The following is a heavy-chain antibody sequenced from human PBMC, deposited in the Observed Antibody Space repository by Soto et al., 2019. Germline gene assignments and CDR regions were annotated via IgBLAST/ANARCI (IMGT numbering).Heavy chain of an antibody. CDR3: ASVSRLYNWNNKGPGPLDGMDV. J-gene: IGHJ6*02. D-gene: IGHD1-20*01. CDR2: ISAYNGNT. V-gene: IGHV1-18*01. Sequence: ASVKVSCKASGYTFTSYGISWVRQAPGQGLEWMGWISAYNGNTNYAQKLQGRVTMTTDTSTSTAYMELRSLRSDDTAGYYCASVSRLYNWNNKGPGPLDGMDVWGQGTTVTVSS. CDR1: GYTFTSYG.